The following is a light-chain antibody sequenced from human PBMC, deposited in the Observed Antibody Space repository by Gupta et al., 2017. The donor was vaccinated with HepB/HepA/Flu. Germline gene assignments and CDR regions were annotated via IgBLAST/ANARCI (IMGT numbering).Light chain of an antibody. Sequence: IVMTQSPDSLAVSLGARATINCKSSQSVIYSSNNESYLAWFQQKPGQPPKLLIYWASTRESGVPDRFSGSGSGTDFTLTINSLQAEDVAVYYCQQNYSSPHTFGQGTKLEIK. CDR1: QSVIYSSNNESY. CDR2: WAS. CDR3: QQNYSSPHT. V-gene: IGKV4-1*01. J-gene: IGKJ2*01.